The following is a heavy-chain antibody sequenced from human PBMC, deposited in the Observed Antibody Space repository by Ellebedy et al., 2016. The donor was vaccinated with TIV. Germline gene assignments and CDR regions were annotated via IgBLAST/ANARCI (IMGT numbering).Heavy chain of an antibody. J-gene: IGHJ4*02. Sequence: RFQGRVTMTRDTSISTAYMELISLRSDDTAVYHCARGVVATVALDFWGQGTLVTVSS. CDR3: ARGVVATVALDF. D-gene: IGHD2-15*01. V-gene: IGHV1-2*02.